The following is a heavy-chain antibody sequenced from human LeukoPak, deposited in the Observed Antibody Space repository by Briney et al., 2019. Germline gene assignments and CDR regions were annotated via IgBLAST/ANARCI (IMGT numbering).Heavy chain of an antibody. CDR3: ARVDTAMVTDNYYYMDV. V-gene: IGHV3-53*01. CDR1: GFTVSSNY. CDR2: IYSGGST. J-gene: IGHJ6*03. Sequence: GGSLRLSCAASGFTVSSNYMSWVRRAPGKGLEWVSVIYSGGSTYYADSVKGRFTISRDNSKNTLYLQMNSLRAEDTAVYYCARVDTAMVTDNYYYMDVWGKGTTVTVSS. D-gene: IGHD5-18*01.